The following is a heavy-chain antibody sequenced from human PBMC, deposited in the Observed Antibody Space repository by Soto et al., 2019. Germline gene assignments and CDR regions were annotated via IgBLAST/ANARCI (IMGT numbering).Heavy chain of an antibody. CDR1: GFTFSSDW. V-gene: IGHV3-7*01. Sequence: EVQLVESGGGMVQPGGSLTISCAASGFTFSSDWMTWVRQAPGKGPEWVANIKEDGSEKYYVDSVKGRLTISRDNAKNSLYLQMNNLRAEDTAVFYCAREAQGAFDIWGQGTMVTVSS. CDR3: AREAQGAFDI. J-gene: IGHJ3*02. CDR2: IKEDGSEK.